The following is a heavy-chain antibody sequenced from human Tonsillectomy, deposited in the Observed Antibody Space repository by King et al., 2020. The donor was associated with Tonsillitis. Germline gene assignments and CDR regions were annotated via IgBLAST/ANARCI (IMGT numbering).Heavy chain of an antibody. Sequence: QLVQSGAEVKKPGSSVKVSCKASGGTLSNYTISWVRQAPGQGLEWMGGIIPIFGIAKYAQKFQGRVAITADESTSTAYMELSSLRPEDTAVYYCARDRRDCTNGVCSYAYYYYMDVWGKGTTVTVSS. D-gene: IGHD2-8*01. CDR2: IIPIFGIA. V-gene: IGHV1-69*12. CDR1: GGTLSNYT. CDR3: ARDRRDCTNGVCSYAYYYYMDV. J-gene: IGHJ6*03.